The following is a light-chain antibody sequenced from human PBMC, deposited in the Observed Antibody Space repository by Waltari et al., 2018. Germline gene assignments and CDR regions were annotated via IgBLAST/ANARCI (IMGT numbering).Light chain of an antibody. V-gene: IGLV2-14*01. J-gene: IGLJ2*01. CDR1: SRDIGAYDY. CDR3: SSYASSSAVI. CDR2: DVT. Sequence: QSALTQPASVSGSPGQSITISCTGTSRDIGAYDYVSWYVQYPDTAPRLIIFDVTKRPSGVSGRFPGSKSGNAASLTISGLRTEDEADYICSSYASSSAVIFGGGTKVTVL.